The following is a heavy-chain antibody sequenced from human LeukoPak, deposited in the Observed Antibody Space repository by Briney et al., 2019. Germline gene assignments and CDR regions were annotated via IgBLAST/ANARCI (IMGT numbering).Heavy chain of an antibody. Sequence: GGSLRLSCAASGFTFSSYAMHWVRQAPGKGLEWVAVISYDGSNKYYADSVKGRFTISRDNSKNTLYLQMNSLRAEDTAVYYCARDKWMAVAGPIDYWGQGTLVTVSS. D-gene: IGHD6-19*01. V-gene: IGHV3-30*04. CDR2: ISYDGSNK. CDR1: GFTFSSYA. CDR3: ARDKWMAVAGPIDY. J-gene: IGHJ4*02.